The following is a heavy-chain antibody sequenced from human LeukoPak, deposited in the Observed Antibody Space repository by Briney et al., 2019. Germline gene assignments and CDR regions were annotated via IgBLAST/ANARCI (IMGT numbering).Heavy chain of an antibody. CDR1: GGSISSSSYY. J-gene: IGHJ6*02. CDR3: ARMRSPVIGT. Sequence: PSETLSLTCTVSGGSISSSSYYWGWIRQPPGKGPEWIGSIYYSGSTYYNPSLKSRVTISVDTSKNQFSLKLSSVTAADTAVYYCARMRSPVIGTWGQGTTVTVSS. CDR2: IYYSGST. V-gene: IGHV4-39*01. D-gene: IGHD2-21*01.